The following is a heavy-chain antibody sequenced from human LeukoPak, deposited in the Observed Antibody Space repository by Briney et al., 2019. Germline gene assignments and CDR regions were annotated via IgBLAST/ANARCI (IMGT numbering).Heavy chain of an antibody. J-gene: IGHJ4*02. CDR3: ASYSSSWYVGGFDY. CDR1: GGSISSYY. V-gene: IGHV4-59*01. CDR2: IYYSGST. Sequence: KTSETLSLTCTVSGGSISSYYWSWIRQPPGKGLEWIGYIYYSGSTNYNPSLKSRVTISVDTSKNQFSLKLSSVTAADTAVYYCASYSSSWYVGGFDYWGQGTLVTVSS. D-gene: IGHD6-13*01.